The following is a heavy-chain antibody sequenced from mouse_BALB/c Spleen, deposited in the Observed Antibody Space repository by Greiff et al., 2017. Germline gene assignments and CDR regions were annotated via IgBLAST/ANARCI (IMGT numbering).Heavy chain of an antibody. D-gene: IGHD1-2*01. V-gene: IGHV1-54*01. CDR3: ARSYGYSYAMDY. CDR2: INPGSGGT. Sequence: VQLQESGAELVRPGTSVKVSCKASGYAFTNYLIEWVKQRPGQGLEWIGVINPGSGGTNYNEKFKGKATLTADKSSSTAYMQLSSLTSDDSAVYFCARSYGYSYAMDYWGQGTSVTVSS. CDR1: GYAFTNYL. J-gene: IGHJ4*01.